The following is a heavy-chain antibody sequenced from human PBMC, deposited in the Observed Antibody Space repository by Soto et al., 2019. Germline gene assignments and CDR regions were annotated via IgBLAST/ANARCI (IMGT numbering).Heavy chain of an antibody. CDR1: GYTFSTYW. CDR3: TRHGGGMDV. V-gene: IGHV5-51*01. Sequence: PGESLKISCKGSGYTFSTYWIDWVRQMPGKGLEWMGIIYPGDSDTRYIPSVQGQVTMSVDKSIGTAYLQWTSLKASDTAMYYCTRHGGGMDVWGQGTTVTVCS. J-gene: IGHJ6*02. CDR2: IYPGDSDT.